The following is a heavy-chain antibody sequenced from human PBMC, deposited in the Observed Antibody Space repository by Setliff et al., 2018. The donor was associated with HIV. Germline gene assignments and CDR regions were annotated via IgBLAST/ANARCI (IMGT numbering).Heavy chain of an antibody. CDR2: IIPMYNIP. Sequence: SVKVSCKTSGGTLSHYVITWVRQAPGQGLEWMGMIIPMYNIPAYAQKFQGRVTFTADESTSTAYMETSSLSSEDTAVYYCARDQIGVAAAAFGGGSAWSDEGFDIWGQGTMVTVSS. V-gene: IGHV1-69*13. J-gene: IGHJ3*02. D-gene: IGHD6-13*01. CDR1: GGTLSHYV. CDR3: ARDQIGVAAAAFGGGSAWSDEGFDI.